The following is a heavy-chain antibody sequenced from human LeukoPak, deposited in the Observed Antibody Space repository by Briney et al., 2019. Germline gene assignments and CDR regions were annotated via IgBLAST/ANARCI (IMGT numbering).Heavy chain of an antibody. D-gene: IGHD6-13*01. CDR3: AAWGSSSSPLPGMDV. Sequence: GASVKVSCKASGYTFTGYYMHWVRQAPGQGLEWMGVIDPNGGGTSYPQKVQGRLTMTRDTSTSTVSMELSSLRPEDTAVYYCAAWGSSSSPLPGMDVWGQGTTVTVSS. CDR1: GYTFTGYY. V-gene: IGHV1-46*01. CDR2: IDPNGGGT. J-gene: IGHJ6*02.